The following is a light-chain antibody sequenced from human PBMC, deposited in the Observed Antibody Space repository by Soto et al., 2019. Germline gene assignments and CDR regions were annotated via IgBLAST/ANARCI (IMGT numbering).Light chain of an antibody. CDR3: QQYSDYWT. CDR1: QSLRTW. CDR2: DVS. Sequence: IQRTQSPSTLSASIGDRVTIACRASQSLRTWLAWYQQKPGKAPKLLIYDVSRLESGVPSRFSGSGSETEFTLTIDSLQPDDFATYYCQQYSDYWTFGQGTKVDIK. V-gene: IGKV1-5*01. J-gene: IGKJ1*01.